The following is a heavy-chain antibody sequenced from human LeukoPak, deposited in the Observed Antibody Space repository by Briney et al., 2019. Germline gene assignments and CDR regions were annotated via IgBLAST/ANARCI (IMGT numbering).Heavy chain of an antibody. CDR3: ARDPAESDYGENWFDP. Sequence: PGGSLRLSCAASGFTFSSYWMSWVRQAPGKGLEWVANIKQDGSEKYYVDSVKGRFTISRDNAKNSLYLQMNSLRAEDTAVYYCARDPAESDYGENWFDPWGQGTLVTVSS. CDR1: GFTFSSYW. CDR2: IKQDGSEK. D-gene: IGHD4-17*01. V-gene: IGHV3-7*01. J-gene: IGHJ5*02.